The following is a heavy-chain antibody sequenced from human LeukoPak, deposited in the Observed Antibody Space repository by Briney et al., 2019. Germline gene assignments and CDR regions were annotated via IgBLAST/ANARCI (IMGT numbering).Heavy chain of an antibody. CDR3: AKDAQRGFDYSNSLEY. J-gene: IGHJ4*02. CDR1: GFTFSHYG. Sequence: GRSLRLSCAAAGFTFSHYGMHWVRQAPGKGLEGVAVIWSDGSNQYYGDSVKGRFTISRDDSGKTVYLQMNSLRREDTGVYYCAKDAQRGFDYSNSLEYWGQGTPVTVST. V-gene: IGHV3-33*06. D-gene: IGHD4-11*01. CDR2: IWSDGSNQ.